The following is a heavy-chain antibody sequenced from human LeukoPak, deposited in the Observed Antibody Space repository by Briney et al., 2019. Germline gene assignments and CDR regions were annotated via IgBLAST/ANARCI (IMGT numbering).Heavy chain of an antibody. CDR3: AKDGGYGLYYYYYYMDV. Sequence: PGRSLRLSCAASGFTFSSYGMHWVRQAPGKGLEWVAVIWYDGSNKYYADSVKGRFTISRDNSKNTLYLQMNSLRAEDTAVYYCAKDGGYGLYYYYYYMDVWGKGTTVTVSS. J-gene: IGHJ6*03. D-gene: IGHD2-15*01. CDR1: GFTFSSYG. CDR2: IWYDGSNK. V-gene: IGHV3-33*06.